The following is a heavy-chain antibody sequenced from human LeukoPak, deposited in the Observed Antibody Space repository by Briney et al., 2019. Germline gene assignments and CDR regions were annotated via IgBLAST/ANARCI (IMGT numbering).Heavy chain of an antibody. CDR2: IYDSGST. CDR1: GGSISCYY. CDR3: ARGTIRVGPYGEPVFDY. Sequence: SETLSLTCTVSGGSISCYYWSWIRQPPGKGLEWIGYIYDSGSTNYNPSLKSRVTISVDTSKNQFSLKLSSVTAADTAVYYCARGTIRVGPYGEPVFDYWGQGILVTVSS. J-gene: IGHJ4*02. D-gene: IGHD1-26*01. V-gene: IGHV4-59*01.